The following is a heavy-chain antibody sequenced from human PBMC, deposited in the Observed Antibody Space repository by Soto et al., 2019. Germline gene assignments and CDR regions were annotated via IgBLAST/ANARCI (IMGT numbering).Heavy chain of an antibody. J-gene: IGHJ6*03. Sequence: EVQLLESGGGLVQPGGSRRLSCAASGFTFSSYAMSWVRQAPGKGLEWVSTISDSGSTYYADSVKGRFTIYRDISKNTLYVQMSGLRAEDTAVYYCGKGGEGYCSGTSCLYHMDAWGKGTTVTVSS. CDR2: ISDSGST. CDR3: GKGGEGYCSGTSCLYHMDA. CDR1: GFTFSSYA. V-gene: IGHV3-23*01. D-gene: IGHD2-15*01.